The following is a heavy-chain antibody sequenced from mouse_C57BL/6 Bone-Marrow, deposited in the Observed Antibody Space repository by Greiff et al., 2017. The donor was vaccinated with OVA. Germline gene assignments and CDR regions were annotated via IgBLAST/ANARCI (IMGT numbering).Heavy chain of an antibody. CDR1: GFTFSDSG. D-gene: IGHD1-1*01. Sequence: EVKLQVSGGGLVKPGGSLKLSCAASGFTFSDSGMHWVRLAPEKGLEWVAYISSGSSTIYYADTVKGRFTISRDNAKNTLFLHMTSLRSEDTAMYYCARPSDYCGSSYVGRNAMDYWGQGTSVTVSS. J-gene: IGHJ4*01. CDR3: ARPSDYCGSSYVGRNAMDY. V-gene: IGHV5-17*01. CDR2: ISSGSSTI.